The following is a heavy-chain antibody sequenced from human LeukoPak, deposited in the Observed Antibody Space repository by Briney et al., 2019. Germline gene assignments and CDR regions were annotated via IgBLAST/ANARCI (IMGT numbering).Heavy chain of an antibody. D-gene: IGHD6-19*01. V-gene: IGHV4-59*01. J-gene: IGHJ4*02. CDR1: GGSTRSDY. CDR2: IDYSGST. CDR3: ARGAGWYNY. Sequence: SETLSLTCSVSGGSTRSDYWSWIRQPPGKGLEWIGFIDYSGSTRYNPSLKSRVTISVDTSKNQFSLMLSSVTAADTAVYYCARGAGWYNYWGQGILVTVSS.